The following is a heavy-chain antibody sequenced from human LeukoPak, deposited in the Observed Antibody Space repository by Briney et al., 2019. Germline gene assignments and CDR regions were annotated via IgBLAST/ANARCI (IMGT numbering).Heavy chain of an antibody. Sequence: GGSLRLSCAASGFTFSSYAMSWVRQAPGKGLEWVSAISGSGGSTYYADSVKGRFTISRDNAKNSLYLQMNSLRAEDTAVYYCARDPFYSNTLDYWGQGTLVTVSS. CDR3: ARDPFYSNTLDY. CDR1: GFTFSSYA. D-gene: IGHD4-11*01. V-gene: IGHV3-23*01. CDR2: ISGSGGST. J-gene: IGHJ4*02.